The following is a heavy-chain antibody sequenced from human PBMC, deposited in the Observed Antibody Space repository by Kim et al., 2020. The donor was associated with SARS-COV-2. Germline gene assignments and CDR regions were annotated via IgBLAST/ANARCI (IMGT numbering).Heavy chain of an antibody. Sequence: GGSLRLSCAASGFTFSNFPMTWVRQAPGKGLEKGLEWVSAISGSGTTTFYADSVKGRFTISRDNSRNTLSLQMNSLRAEDTAIYFCAKGFLADWGQGTLVTVSS. CDR1: GFTFSNFP. CDR3: AKGFLAD. V-gene: IGHV3-23*01. CDR2: ISGSGTTT. J-gene: IGHJ4*02.